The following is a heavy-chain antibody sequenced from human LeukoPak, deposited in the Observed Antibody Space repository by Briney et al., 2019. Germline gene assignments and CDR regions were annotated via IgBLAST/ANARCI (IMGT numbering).Heavy chain of an antibody. J-gene: IGHJ4*02. CDR2: INWNGGST. CDR3: AKPNSSGFSDFDY. V-gene: IGHV3-20*04. CDR1: GFTFDDYG. Sequence: GGSLRLSCAASGFTFDDYGMSWVRQAPGKGLEWVSGINWNGGSTGYADSVKGRFTISRDNSKNTLYLQMNSLRAEDTAVYYCAKPNSSGFSDFDYWGQGTLVTVSS. D-gene: IGHD3-22*01.